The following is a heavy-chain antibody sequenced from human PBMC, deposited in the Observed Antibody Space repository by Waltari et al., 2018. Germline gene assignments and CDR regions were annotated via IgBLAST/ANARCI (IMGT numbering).Heavy chain of an antibody. J-gene: IGHJ2*01. Sequence: EVRLVESGGDLTRPGASLRLACAASGFHVSQTYMSWIRQAPGKGLVWLSITYSGARNSGGIPFYADYVRGRFTTSRYNDRNILYLQMKSLRVDDTAIYYCARVLEGADEYFDLWGRGTLVTVSS. CDR3: ARVLEGADEYFDL. CDR1: GFHVSQTY. V-gene: IGHV3-53*01. CDR2: TYSGARNSGGIP. D-gene: IGHD3-16*01.